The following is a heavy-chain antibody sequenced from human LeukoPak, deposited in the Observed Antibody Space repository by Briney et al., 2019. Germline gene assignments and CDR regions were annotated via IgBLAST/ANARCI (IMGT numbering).Heavy chain of an antibody. J-gene: IGHJ6*03. CDR3: ARDQTYYDFWSGYRYYYYMDV. CDR2: IKQDGSEK. Sequence: GGSLRLSCAASGFTFSSYWMSWVRQAPGKGLEWVANIKQDGSEKYYVDSVKGRFTISRDNAKNSLYLQVNSLRAEDTAAYYCARDQTYYDFWSGYRYYYYMDVWGKGTTVTVPS. D-gene: IGHD3-3*01. V-gene: IGHV3-7*01. CDR1: GFTFSSYW.